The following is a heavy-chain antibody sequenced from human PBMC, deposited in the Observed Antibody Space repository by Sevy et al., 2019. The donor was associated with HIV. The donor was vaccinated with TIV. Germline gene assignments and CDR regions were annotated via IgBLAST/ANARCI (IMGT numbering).Heavy chain of an antibody. Sequence: GGSLRLSCAASGFAFYDYSMSWIRQAPGKGLEWVATLSFGCGKINYADSVKGRFTISRDNSKNSFYLQMENLRVEDTALYYFARDCCTTSHDYWGQGTRVTGSS. V-gene: IGHV3-23*01. CDR3: ARDCCTTSHDY. CDR2: LSFGCGKI. D-gene: IGHD2-8*01. CDR1: GFAFYDYS. J-gene: IGHJ4*02.